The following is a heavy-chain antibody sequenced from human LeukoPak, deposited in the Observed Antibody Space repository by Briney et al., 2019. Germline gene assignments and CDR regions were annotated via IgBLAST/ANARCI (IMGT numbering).Heavy chain of an antibody. CDR1: GYSFTSYW. CDR2: IYPGDSDT. V-gene: IGHV5-51*01. D-gene: IGHD2-15*01. J-gene: IGHJ4*02. Sequence: GESLKISCKGSGYSFTSYWIGWVRQMPGKGLEWMGIIYPGDSDTRYSPSFQGQATISADKSISTAYLQWSSLKASDTAMYYCARRTEILGYCSGGSCPNLYYFDYWGQGTLVTVSS. CDR3: ARRTEILGYCSGGSCPNLYYFDY.